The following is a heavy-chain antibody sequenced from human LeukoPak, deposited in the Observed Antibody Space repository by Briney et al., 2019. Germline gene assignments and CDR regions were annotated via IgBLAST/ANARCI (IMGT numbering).Heavy chain of an antibody. CDR3: ATYNWNTFDYYYMDV. D-gene: IGHD1-1*01. CDR1: VYSLTSYD. Sequence: ASVNVSRKASVYSLTSYDFNWVRQATAQGLEWMGGMNPNIGNTGYAQKFQGRVTMTRNTSISTAYMELSSLRSEDTAVYYCATYNWNTFDYYYMDVWGKGTTVTVSS. V-gene: IGHV1-8*01. J-gene: IGHJ6*03. CDR2: MNPNIGNT.